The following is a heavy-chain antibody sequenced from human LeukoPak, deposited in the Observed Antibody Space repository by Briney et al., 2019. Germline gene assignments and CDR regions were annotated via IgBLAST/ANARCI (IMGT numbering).Heavy chain of an antibody. V-gene: IGHV3-23*01. D-gene: IGHD2-21*01. CDR2: ISGPGGST. CDR3: AKDSWSFHDAIDI. Sequence: AGGSLRLSCAASGFTFINYATSWVRQAPGKGLEWVSGISGPGGSTYYADSVKGRFTISRDNSKNTLYLQMNSLRAEDTAVYYCAKDSWSFHDAIDIWGQGTVVTVSS. J-gene: IGHJ3*02. CDR1: GFTFINYA.